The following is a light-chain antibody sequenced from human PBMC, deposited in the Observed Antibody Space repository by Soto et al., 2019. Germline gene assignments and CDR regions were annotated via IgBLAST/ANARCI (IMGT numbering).Light chain of an antibody. J-gene: IGKJ5*01. V-gene: IGKV3-20*01. CDR1: QSVSSSY. CDR2: GAS. Sequence: EIVLTQSPGTVSLSPGERATLSCRASQSVSSSYLAWYQQKPGQAPRLLIYGASSRATGIPDRFSGSGSGTDFTLTISRLEPEAFAVYYCQQYGSSPPVTFGQGTRLEIK. CDR3: QQYGSSPPVT.